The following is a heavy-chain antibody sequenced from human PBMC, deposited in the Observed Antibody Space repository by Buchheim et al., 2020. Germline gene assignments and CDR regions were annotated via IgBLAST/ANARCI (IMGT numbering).Heavy chain of an antibody. D-gene: IGHD6-13*01. V-gene: IGHV1-2*04. CDR1: GYTFTGYY. J-gene: IGHJ6*02. CDR2: INPNSGGT. CDR3: ARGHRYSSSWYDSFDYYYYGMDV. Sequence: QVQLVQSGAEVKKPGASVKVSCKASGYTFTGYYMHWVRQAPGQGLEWMGWINPNSGGTNYAQKFQGWVTMTRDTSISTAYMELSRLRSDDTAVYYCARGHRYSSSWYDSFDYYYYGMDVWGQGTT.